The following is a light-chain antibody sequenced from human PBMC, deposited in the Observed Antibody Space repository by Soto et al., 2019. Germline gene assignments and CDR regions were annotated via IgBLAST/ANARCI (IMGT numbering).Light chain of an antibody. CDR2: EVS. CDR1: SSDVGGYSR. Sequence: QSALTQPASVSGSPGQSITISCTGTSSDVGGYSRVSWYQHHPGKAPKLMIYEVSDRPSGVSNRFSGSKSGNTASLTISGLQAEDEADYYCNSYTSSNTRVFGNGTKVT. V-gene: IGLV2-14*01. J-gene: IGLJ1*01. CDR3: NSYTSSNTRV.